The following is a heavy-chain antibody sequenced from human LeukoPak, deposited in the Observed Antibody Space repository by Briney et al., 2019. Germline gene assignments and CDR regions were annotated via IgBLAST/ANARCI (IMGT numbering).Heavy chain of an antibody. J-gene: IGHJ3*02. CDR2: IYYSGST. Sequence: SETLSLTCTVSGGSISSYYWSWIRQPPGKGLEWIGYIYYSGSTNYNPSLKSRVTISVDTSKNQFSLKLSSVTAADTAVYYCASPLWFGEFDAFDIWGQGTMVTVSS. D-gene: IGHD3-10*01. V-gene: IGHV4-59*01. CDR3: ASPLWFGEFDAFDI. CDR1: GGSISSYY.